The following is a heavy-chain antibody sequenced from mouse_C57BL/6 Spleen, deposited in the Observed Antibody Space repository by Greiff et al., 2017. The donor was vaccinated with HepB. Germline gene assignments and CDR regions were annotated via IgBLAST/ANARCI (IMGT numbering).Heavy chain of an antibody. D-gene: IGHD2-1*01. CDR3: ARDYGNYFYYFDY. Sequence: LVESGAELVKPGASVKISCKASGYAFSSYWMNWVKQRPGKGLEWIGQIYPGDGDTNYNGKFKGKATLTADTSSSTAYMQLSSLTSEDSAVYFCARDYGNYFYYFDYWGQGTTLTVSS. CDR1: GYAFSSYW. J-gene: IGHJ2*01. CDR2: IYPGDGDT. V-gene: IGHV1-80*01.